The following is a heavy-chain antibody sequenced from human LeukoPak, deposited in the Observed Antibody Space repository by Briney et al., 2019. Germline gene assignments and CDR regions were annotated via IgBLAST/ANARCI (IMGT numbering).Heavy chain of an antibody. J-gene: IGHJ6*02. Sequence: GRSLRLSCAASGFAFSSYAMHGVRQAPGKGLEWVAGISNDGGNKYYADSVKGRSTISRDNSKNTLYLQMNSLRAEDTAVYYCARDWGQGFLEWGGSHGMDVWGQGTTVTVSS. CDR2: ISNDGGNK. CDR1: GFAFSSYA. D-gene: IGHD3-3*01. CDR3: ARDWGQGFLEWGGSHGMDV. V-gene: IGHV3-30-3*01.